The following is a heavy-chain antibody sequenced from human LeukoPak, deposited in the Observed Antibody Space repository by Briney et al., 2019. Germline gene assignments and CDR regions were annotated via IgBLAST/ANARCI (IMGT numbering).Heavy chain of an antibody. CDR1: GFTFSSYG. V-gene: IGHV3-30*02. Sequence: GGSLRLSCAASGFTFSSYGMNWVRQAPGKGLEWVADIRYDGSVRHYVDSVKGRFTISRDNSKNTLYLEMGSLTTEDTAVYYCATPLSASSTDYWGQGTLVTVSS. CDR2: IRYDGSVR. CDR3: ATPLSASSTDY. J-gene: IGHJ4*02. D-gene: IGHD6-6*01.